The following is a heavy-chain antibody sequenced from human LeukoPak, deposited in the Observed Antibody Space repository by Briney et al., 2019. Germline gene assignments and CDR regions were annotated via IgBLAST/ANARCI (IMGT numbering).Heavy chain of an antibody. J-gene: IGHJ2*01. D-gene: IGHD5-24*01. CDR2: IYYSGST. Sequence: SETLSLTCTGSGGSISSYYCSWIRQPPGKGLEWIGYIYYSGSTNYNPSLKSRVTISVDTSKNQFSLKLSSVTAADTAVYYCARTSRDGYSRYYDLWGRGTLVTVSS. V-gene: IGHV4-59*01. CDR3: ARTSRDGYSRYYDL. CDR1: GGSISSYY.